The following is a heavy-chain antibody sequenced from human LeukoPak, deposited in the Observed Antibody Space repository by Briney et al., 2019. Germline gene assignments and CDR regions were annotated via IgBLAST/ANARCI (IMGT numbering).Heavy chain of an antibody. Sequence: PSETLSLTCTVSGGSISSYYWSWIRQPPGKGLEWIGYIYYSGSTNYNPSLKSRVTISVDTSKNQFSLKLSSVTAADTAVYYCARDNPFDYYYGMDVWGQGTTVTVSS. CDR3: ARDNPFDYYYGMDV. J-gene: IGHJ6*02. CDR2: IYYSGST. V-gene: IGHV4-59*01. CDR1: GGSISSYY.